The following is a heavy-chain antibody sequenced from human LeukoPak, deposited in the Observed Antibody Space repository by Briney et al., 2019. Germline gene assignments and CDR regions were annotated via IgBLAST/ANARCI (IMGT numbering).Heavy chain of an antibody. CDR3: AKDHQAGFGESTDY. CDR2: IRYDGSNK. CDR1: GFTFSSYG. V-gene: IGHV3-30*02. J-gene: IGHJ4*02. Sequence: GGSLRLSCAASGFTFSSYGMHWVRQAPGKGLEWVAFIRYDGSNKYYADSVKGRFTISRDNSKNTLYLQMNSLRAEDTAVYYCAKDHQAGFGESTDYWGQGTLVTVSS. D-gene: IGHD3-10*01.